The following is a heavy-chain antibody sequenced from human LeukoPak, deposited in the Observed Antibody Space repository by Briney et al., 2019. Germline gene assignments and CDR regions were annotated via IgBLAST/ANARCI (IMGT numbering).Heavy chain of an antibody. CDR1: GYTFTGYY. D-gene: IGHD3/OR15-3a*01. V-gene: IGHV1-2*02. Sequence: VASVKVSCKASGYTFTGYYMHWVRQAPGQGLEWMGWINPNSGGTNYAQKFQGRVTMTRDTSISTAYMELSRLRSDDTAVYYCAKDQGVDPYGLKYNWFAPWAQGPLVPVPS. CDR2: INPNSGGT. CDR3: AKDQGVDPYGLKYNWFAP. J-gene: IGHJ5*02.